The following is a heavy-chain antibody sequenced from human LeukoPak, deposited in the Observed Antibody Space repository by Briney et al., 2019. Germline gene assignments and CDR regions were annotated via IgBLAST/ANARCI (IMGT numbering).Heavy chain of an antibody. CDR2: INPNSGGP. D-gene: IGHD4-17*01. J-gene: IGHJ4*02. Sequence: ASVKASCKASGYTFTGYYIHWVRQAPGQGLEWMGRINPNSGGPNYAQKFQGRVTMTRDTSISTAYMELSRLRSDDTAVYYCAREWSYGDYYDHWGQGTLVTVSS. CDR3: AREWSYGDYYDH. CDR1: GYTFTGYY. V-gene: IGHV1-2*06.